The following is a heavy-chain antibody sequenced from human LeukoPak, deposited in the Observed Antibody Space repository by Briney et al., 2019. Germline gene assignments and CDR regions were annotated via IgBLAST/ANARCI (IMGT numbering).Heavy chain of an antibody. CDR1: GFTFSSYE. CDR3: AREWQWLVDY. Sequence: GGSLRLSCAASGFTFSSYEMNWVRQAPGKGLEWVSYISSSGDAIYYAASVKGRFTISRDNAKNSLYLQMNSLRDEDTAVYYCAREWQWLVDYWGQGTLVTVSS. CDR2: ISSSGDAI. V-gene: IGHV3-48*03. J-gene: IGHJ4*02. D-gene: IGHD6-19*01.